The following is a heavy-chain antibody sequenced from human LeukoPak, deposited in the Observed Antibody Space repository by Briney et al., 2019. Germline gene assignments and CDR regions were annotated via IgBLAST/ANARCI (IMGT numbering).Heavy chain of an antibody. CDR1: GFTFSRYW. V-gene: IGHV3-7*01. D-gene: IGHD3-10*01. CDR3: VKPYYYSSGSLK. Sequence: GGSLRLSCAASGFTFSRYWMNWVRQAPGKGLEWVATINQDGGEKYYVDSVKGRFTISRDNAKNSLYLQLSSLGVEDTAVYYCVKPYYYSSGSLKWGQGTLVTVSS. J-gene: IGHJ4*02. CDR2: INQDGGEK.